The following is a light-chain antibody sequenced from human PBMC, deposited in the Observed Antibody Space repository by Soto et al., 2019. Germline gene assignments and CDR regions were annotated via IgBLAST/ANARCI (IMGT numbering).Light chain of an antibody. J-gene: IGKJ5*01. V-gene: IGKV3-20*01. CDR2: ASS. Sequence: EILLTQSPGTLSVAPGERAPLSCKTSQSRGSNFLAWYQHKPGQAPRLLIYASSNRATGIPDRFSGSASGTDFTLTINRLEPEDFAVYYCQLYGISPHFGQGTRLEIK. CDR1: QSRGSNF. CDR3: QLYGISPH.